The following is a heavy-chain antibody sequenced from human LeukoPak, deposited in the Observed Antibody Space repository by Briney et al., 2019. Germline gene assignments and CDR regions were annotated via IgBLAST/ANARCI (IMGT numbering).Heavy chain of an antibody. CDR2: IKSKPDGGTT. Sequence: PGGSLRLSCAASGFTFNNAWMTWVRQAPGKGLEWVGRIKSKPDGGTTDYAAPVKGRFTISRDDSKPTLYLQMTSLKTEDTAVYYCTTLGFGRFIDYWGQGTLVTVSS. D-gene: IGHD3-10*01. J-gene: IGHJ4*02. CDR3: TTLGFGRFIDY. CDR1: GFTFNNAW. V-gene: IGHV3-15*01.